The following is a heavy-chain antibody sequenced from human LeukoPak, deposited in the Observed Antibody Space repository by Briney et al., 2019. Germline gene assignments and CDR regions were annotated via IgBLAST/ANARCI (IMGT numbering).Heavy chain of an antibody. V-gene: IGHV1-2*02. Sequence: ASVKVSCKASGGTFSSYAISWVRQAPGQGLEWMGWIDPNSGDAKYVEKFQGRVTMTRDTSFSTAYMALSSLRSDDTAMYYCARAMNSWFLLDLDYWGQGNLVTVSS. CDR3: ARAMNSWFLLDLDY. CDR2: IDPNSGDA. D-gene: IGHD3-22*01. CDR1: GGTFSSYA. J-gene: IGHJ4*02.